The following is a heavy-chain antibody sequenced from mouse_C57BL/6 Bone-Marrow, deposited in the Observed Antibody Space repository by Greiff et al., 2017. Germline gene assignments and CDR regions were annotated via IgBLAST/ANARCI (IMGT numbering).Heavy chain of an antibody. D-gene: IGHD2-12*01. CDR2: IDPSDSYT. CDR3: AREGVIVPYYFDY. Sequence: QVQLQQPGAELVMPGASVKLSCKASGYTFTSYWMNWVKQRPGQGLEWIGEIDPSDSYTNYNQKFKGKSTLTVDKSSSTALMQLSSLASEDSADYCGAREGVIVPYYFDYWGQGTTLTVSS. CDR1: GYTFTSYW. J-gene: IGHJ2*01. V-gene: IGHV1-69*01.